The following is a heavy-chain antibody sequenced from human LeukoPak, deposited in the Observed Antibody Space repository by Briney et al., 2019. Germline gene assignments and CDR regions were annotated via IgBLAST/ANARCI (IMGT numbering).Heavy chain of an antibody. Sequence: GGSLRLSCAASGFTFSSYSMNWVRQAPGKGLEWVSSISSSSSYIYYADSVKGRFTISRDNAKNSLYLQMNSLRAEDTAVYYCARPRLLWFGENWFDPWGQGTLVTVPS. J-gene: IGHJ5*02. D-gene: IGHD3-10*01. CDR2: ISSSSSYI. CDR1: GFTFSSYS. CDR3: ARPRLLWFGENWFDP. V-gene: IGHV3-21*01.